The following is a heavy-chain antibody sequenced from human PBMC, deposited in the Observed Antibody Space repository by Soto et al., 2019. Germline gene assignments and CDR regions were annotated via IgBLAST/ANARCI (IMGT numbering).Heavy chain of an antibody. Sequence: GGSLRLSCAASGFTFSHYAMYWVRQAPGKGLEWVSAISAAGTSTYYADSVKGRFTISRDSSKNSLYLQMNNPRPEDTAVYYCAKAWIPGTINYWGQGALVTSPQ. V-gene: IGHV3-23*01. CDR3: AKAWIPGTINY. J-gene: IGHJ4*02. CDR1: GFTFSHYA. D-gene: IGHD1-7*01. CDR2: ISAAGTST.